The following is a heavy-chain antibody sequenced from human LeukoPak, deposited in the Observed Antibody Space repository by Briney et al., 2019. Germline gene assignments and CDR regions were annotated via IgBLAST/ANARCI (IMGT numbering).Heavy chain of an antibody. V-gene: IGHV3-74*01. CDR3: LRDIYTGTNWYMGRGWFDP. CDR1: GISFSSHW. Sequence: GGSLRLACAASGISFSSHWMHWVRQAPGKGLVWVAHISRDGSSTTYADSVKGRFTISRDNAKNTLYLQMNSLRAEDTAFYYCLRDIYTGTNWYMGRGWFDPWGQGTLVTVSS. J-gene: IGHJ5*02. CDR2: ISRDGSST. D-gene: IGHD6-13*01.